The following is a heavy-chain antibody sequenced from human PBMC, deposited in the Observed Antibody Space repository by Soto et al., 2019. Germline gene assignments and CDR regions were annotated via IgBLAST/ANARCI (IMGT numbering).Heavy chain of an antibody. CDR3: ASRRPGTYFDY. D-gene: IGHD6-13*01. J-gene: IGHJ4*02. Sequence: EVQLLESGGGLVQPGGSLRLSCAASGFTFSSYAMRWVRQAPGKGLEWVSAISGSGGSTYYADSVKGRFTISRDNSKNTLYLQMTTLSAVDTAVYYCASRRPGTYFDYWGQGTLVTVSS. CDR1: GFTFSSYA. V-gene: IGHV3-23*01. CDR2: ISGSGGST.